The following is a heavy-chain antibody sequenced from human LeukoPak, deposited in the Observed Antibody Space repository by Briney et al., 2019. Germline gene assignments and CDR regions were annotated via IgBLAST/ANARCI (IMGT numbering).Heavy chain of an antibody. Sequence: PGGSLRLSCAASGFTFNSYAMSWVRQAPGKGLEWVSGISGSGRSTYYADSVKGRFTISRDNSKNTLYLQMNSLRAEDTAVYYCARSRIAAAGNNWFDPWGQGTLVTVSS. J-gene: IGHJ5*02. CDR1: GFTFNSYA. CDR2: ISGSGRST. CDR3: ARSRIAAAGNNWFDP. D-gene: IGHD6-13*01. V-gene: IGHV3-23*01.